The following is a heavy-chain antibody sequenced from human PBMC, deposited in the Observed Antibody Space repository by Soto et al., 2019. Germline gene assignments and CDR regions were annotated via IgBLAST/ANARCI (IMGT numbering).Heavy chain of an antibody. CDR2: INHSGST. CDR1: GGSFSGYY. CDR3: ARMAIGLNRGVISGNHNGMDA. Sequence: PSETLSLTCAVYGGSFSGYYWNWIRQPPGKGLEWIGEINHSGSTNYNPSLKSRVTISVDTSKNQFSLKLSSVTAADTAVYYCARMAIGLNRGVISGNHNGMDAWGQGTTVTVSS. J-gene: IGHJ6*02. V-gene: IGHV4-34*01. D-gene: IGHD3-10*01.